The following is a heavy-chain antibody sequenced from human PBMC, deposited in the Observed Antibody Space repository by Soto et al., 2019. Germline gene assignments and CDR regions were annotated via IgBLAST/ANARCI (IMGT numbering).Heavy chain of an antibody. CDR2: ISAYNGNT. D-gene: IGHD3-22*01. CDR1: GYTFTSYG. CDR3: ARDRGYDSSGYMTY. V-gene: IGHV1-18*01. J-gene: IGHJ4*02. Sequence: ASVKVSCKSSGYTFTSYGISWVRQAPGQGLEWMGWISAYNGNTNYAQKLQGRVTMTTDTSTSTAYMELRSLRSDDTAVYYCARDRGYDSSGYMTYWGQGTLVTVSS.